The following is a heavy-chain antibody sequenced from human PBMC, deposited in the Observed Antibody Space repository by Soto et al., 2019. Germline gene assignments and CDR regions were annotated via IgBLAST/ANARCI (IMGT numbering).Heavy chain of an antibody. Sequence: QVQLQESGPGLVKPSGTLSLTCAVSSGSISSSNWWSWVRQPPGKGLEWIGEIYHSGSTNYNPSLKRRVNKAVDKAKHEFSLELGSVSAADTAVYYCARGSLAAAVRAFDIWGQGTMVTVSS. D-gene: IGHD6-13*01. CDR1: SGSISSSNW. CDR2: IYHSGST. J-gene: IGHJ3*02. V-gene: IGHV4-4*02. CDR3: ARGSLAAAVRAFDI.